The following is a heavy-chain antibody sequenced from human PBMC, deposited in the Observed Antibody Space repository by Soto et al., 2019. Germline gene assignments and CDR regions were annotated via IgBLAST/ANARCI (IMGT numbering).Heavy chain of an antibody. V-gene: IGHV3-48*02. D-gene: IGHD2-8*01. CDR3: ARDNGMAGSFDP. CDR2: ISFTSSTI. Sequence: EVQLVESGGGLVQPEGSLRLSCAASGFIFSSYSMNWVRQAPGKGLEWVSYISFTSSTIFYADSVRGRFTISRDNAKNSLYLQMNTLRDEDTAVYYCARDNGMAGSFDPWGQGTLVTVSS. J-gene: IGHJ5*02. CDR1: GFIFSSYS.